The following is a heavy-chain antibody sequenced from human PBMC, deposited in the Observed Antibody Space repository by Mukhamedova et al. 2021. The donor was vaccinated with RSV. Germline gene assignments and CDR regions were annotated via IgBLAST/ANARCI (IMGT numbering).Heavy chain of an antibody. V-gene: IGHV2-26*02. CDR2: IFSNDEK. CDR3: AGGSRADAFDI. J-gene: IGHJ3*02. Sequence: IRQPPGKALEWLAHIFSNDEKSYSTSLKSRLTISKDTSKSQVVLTMTNMDPVDTAKYYCAGGSRADAFDIWGQGTMVTVSS.